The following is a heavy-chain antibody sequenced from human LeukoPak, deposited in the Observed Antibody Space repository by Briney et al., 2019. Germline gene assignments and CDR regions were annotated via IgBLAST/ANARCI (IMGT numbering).Heavy chain of an antibody. Sequence: GGSLRLSCAASGFTFSSYGMHWVRQAPGKGLEWVAVISYDGSNKYYADSVKGRFTISRDNSKNTLYLQMNSLRAEDTAVYYCAKASVGATPFDYWGQGTLVTVSS. J-gene: IGHJ4*02. CDR2: ISYDGSNK. CDR3: AKASVGATPFDY. D-gene: IGHD1-26*01. V-gene: IGHV3-30*18. CDR1: GFTFSSYG.